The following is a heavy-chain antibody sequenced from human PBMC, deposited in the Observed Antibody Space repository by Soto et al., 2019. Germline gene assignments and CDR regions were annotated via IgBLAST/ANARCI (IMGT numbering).Heavy chain of an antibody. CDR3: ARGSFDFWSGYNQYYYYGMDV. CDR2: IIPIFGTA. D-gene: IGHD3-3*01. Sequence: GASEKVSCKASGGTFSSYAISWVRQAPGQGLEWMGGIIPIFGTANYAQKFQGRVTITADEPTSTAYMELSSLRSEDTAVYYCARGSFDFWSGYNQYYYYGMDVWGQGTTVTVSS. J-gene: IGHJ6*02. CDR1: GGTFSSYA. V-gene: IGHV1-69*13.